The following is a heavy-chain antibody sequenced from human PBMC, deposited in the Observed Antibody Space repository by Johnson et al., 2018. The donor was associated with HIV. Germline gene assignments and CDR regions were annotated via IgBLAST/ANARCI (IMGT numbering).Heavy chain of an antibody. J-gene: IGHJ3*01. V-gene: IGHV3-11*04. CDR3: ARDRVGARSTSS. Sequence: QVQLVESGGGLVKPGGSLRLSCTASGFSFGDYYMGWIRQAPGKGLEWISYISSFGLTMSYADSVKGRFTISRDNAKNSLYLQMNSLRAEDTAVYYCARDRVGARSTSSWGQGTMVTVSS. CDR1: GFSFGDYY. D-gene: IGHD1-26*01. CDR2: ISSFGLTM.